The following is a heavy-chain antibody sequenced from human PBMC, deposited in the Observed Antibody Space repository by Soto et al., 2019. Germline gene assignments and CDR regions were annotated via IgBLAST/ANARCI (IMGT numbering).Heavy chain of an antibody. J-gene: IGHJ4*02. CDR1: GDTFTDYY. D-gene: IGHD2-21*02. CDR2: VNPSGGHT. Sequence: QVQLVQSGAEVKKPGASVKGSCKASGDTFTDYYIHWVRQAPGQGLEWMGTVNPSGGHTTYAQHFLGRVPMTRHTSSSTLDMGLTSLTSEATAVYYCARGGHVVVVTAALDYWGQGTLVTVSS. V-gene: IGHV1-46*01. CDR3: ARGGHVVVVTAALDY.